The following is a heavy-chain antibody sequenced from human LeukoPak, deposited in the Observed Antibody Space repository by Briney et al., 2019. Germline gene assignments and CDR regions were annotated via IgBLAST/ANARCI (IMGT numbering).Heavy chain of an antibody. V-gene: IGHV3-53*01. CDR1: GFTVSSTY. J-gene: IGHJ4*02. D-gene: IGHD2-8*01. CDR2: IYSGGST. Sequence: GGSLRLSCAASGFTVSSTYMSWVRQAPGKGLEWVSVIYSGGSTYYADSVKGRFTISRDNSNNTLYLQINSLRAEDAAVYYCARGTNGTFKSFDYWGQGTLVTVSS. CDR3: ARGTNGTFKSFDY.